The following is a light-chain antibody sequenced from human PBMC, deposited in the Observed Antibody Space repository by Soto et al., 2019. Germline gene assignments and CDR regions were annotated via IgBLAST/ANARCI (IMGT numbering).Light chain of an antibody. Sequence: DIVMTQSPDSLAVSLGERATINCKSSQNVLYSSNNKHYLAWYQQKPGQPPKLLIYWASTRESGVPDRFSGSGSGTDFTLTISSLQAEDVAVYYCQQYYSTPLTFGGGTKVEIK. CDR3: QQYYSTPLT. J-gene: IGKJ4*01. V-gene: IGKV4-1*01. CDR1: QNVLYSSNNKHY. CDR2: WAS.